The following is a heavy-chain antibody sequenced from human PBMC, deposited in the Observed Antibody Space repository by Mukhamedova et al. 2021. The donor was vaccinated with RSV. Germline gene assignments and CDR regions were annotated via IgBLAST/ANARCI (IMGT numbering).Heavy chain of an antibody. Sequence: GLEWMGVINPRGDSTSYGQKFQGRVNMTRDTSTSTVYMELSSPRSEDTAVHYCARGLSSGLLDYWGQGTLVTVSS. V-gene: IGHV1-46*01. D-gene: IGHD6-19*01. J-gene: IGHJ4*02. CDR2: INPRGDST. CDR3: ARGLSSGLLDY.